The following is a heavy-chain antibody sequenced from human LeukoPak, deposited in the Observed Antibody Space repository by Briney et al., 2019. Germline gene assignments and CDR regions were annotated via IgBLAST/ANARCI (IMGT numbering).Heavy chain of an antibody. D-gene: IGHD3-22*01. J-gene: IGHJ3*02. V-gene: IGHV4-34*01. Sequence: SETLSPTCAVYGGSFSGYYWSWIRQPPGKGLEWIGEINHSGSTNYNPSLKSRVTISVDTSKNQFSLKLSSVTAADTAVYYCARGHYYDSSGYYPLNAFDIWGQGTMVTVSS. CDR2: INHSGST. CDR1: GGSFSGYY. CDR3: ARGHYYDSSGYYPLNAFDI.